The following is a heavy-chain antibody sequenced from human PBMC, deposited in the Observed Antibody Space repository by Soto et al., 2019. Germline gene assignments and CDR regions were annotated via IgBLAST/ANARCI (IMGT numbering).Heavy chain of an antibody. CDR1: GYRLTALS. CDR3: ATDRGDSLDY. Sequence: QVQLVQSGAEVKKPGASVKVSGKVSGYRLTALSIHWVRQAPGKGLEWMGGFDPEDGETVYAQMVQGRVTMTEDTSTDTAYMELRSLRYEDTAVYYCATDRGDSLDYWGQGTLVTVSS. J-gene: IGHJ4*02. D-gene: IGHD4-17*01. CDR2: FDPEDGET. V-gene: IGHV1-24*01.